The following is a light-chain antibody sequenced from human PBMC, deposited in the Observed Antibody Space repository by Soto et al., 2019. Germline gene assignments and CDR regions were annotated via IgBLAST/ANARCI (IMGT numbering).Light chain of an antibody. Sequence: IVMTQSPATLSVSPGERATLSCRASQSVGRSLAWYQQKPGQAPRLLIYGTSARATGIPATFSGSGSGTEFTLTISSLQSEDFAVSYCQQYDNWPSVTFGGGTKVDIK. V-gene: IGKV3-15*01. CDR2: GTS. CDR3: QQYDNWPSVT. CDR1: QSVGRS. J-gene: IGKJ4*01.